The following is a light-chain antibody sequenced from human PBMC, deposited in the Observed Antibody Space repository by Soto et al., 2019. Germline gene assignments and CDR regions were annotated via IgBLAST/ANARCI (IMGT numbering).Light chain of an antibody. CDR2: DVS. J-gene: IGLJ1*01. V-gene: IGLV2-14*01. CDR3: SSYTSSSTLGV. CDR1: SSDVGGYNY. Sequence: QPDLTQPASVSGSPGQSSTISCTRTSSDVGGYNYVSWYQQHPGKAPKLMIYDVSNRPSGVSNRFSGSKSGNTASLTISGLQAEDEADYYCSSYTSSSTLGVFGTGTKVTVL.